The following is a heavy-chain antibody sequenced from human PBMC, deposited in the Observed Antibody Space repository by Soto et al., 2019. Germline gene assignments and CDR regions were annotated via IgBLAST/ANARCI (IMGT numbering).Heavy chain of an antibody. D-gene: IGHD6-13*01. V-gene: IGHV4-34*01. J-gene: IGHJ6*03. CDR2: INHSGST. CDR3: AVGGIAGDYYYYMDV. CDR1: GGSFRGYY. Sequence: QVQLQQWGAGLLKPSETLSLTCAVYGGSFRGYYWRWILQPPGKGLEWIGEINHSGSTNYNPSLKKRVTISVDTSKNQFSLKLSSVTAADTAVYYCAVGGIAGDYYYYMDVWGKGTTVTVSS.